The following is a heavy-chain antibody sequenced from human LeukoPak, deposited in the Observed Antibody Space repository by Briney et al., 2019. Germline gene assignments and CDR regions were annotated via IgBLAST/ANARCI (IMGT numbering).Heavy chain of an antibody. CDR2: ISSSSSTI. V-gene: IGHV3-48*01. D-gene: IGHD3-22*01. CDR1: GFTFSSYS. CDR3: ARLTRYYYDSSGYIGTFDI. J-gene: IGHJ3*02. Sequence: GGSLRLSCAASGFTFSSYSMNWVRQAPGKGLEWVSYISSSSSTIYYADSVKGRFTISRDNAKNSLYLQMNSLRAEDTAVYYCARLTRYYYDSSGYIGTFDIWGQGTMVTVSS.